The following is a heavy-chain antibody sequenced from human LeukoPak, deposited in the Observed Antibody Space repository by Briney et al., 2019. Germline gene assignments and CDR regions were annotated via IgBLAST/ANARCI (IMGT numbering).Heavy chain of an antibody. J-gene: IGHJ4*02. CDR2: ISGSASGATT. D-gene: IGHD6-19*01. V-gene: IGHV3-23*01. Sequence: GGSLRLSCAASGFTFSSYAMSWVRQAPGKGLEWVSAISGSASGATTYYADSVKGRFTISRDNSKNTLYLQMNSLRAEDTAVYYCAKNDFGSGWVGDYWGRGTLVTVSS. CDR1: GFTFSSYA. CDR3: AKNDFGSGWVGDY.